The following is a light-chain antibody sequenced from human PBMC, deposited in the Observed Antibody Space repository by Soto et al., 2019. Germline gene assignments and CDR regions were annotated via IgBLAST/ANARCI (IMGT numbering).Light chain of an antibody. CDR1: SSNIGNNY. V-gene: IGLV1-51*01. CDR3: GTWDSRLRVVV. Sequence: QSVLTQPPSVSAAPRQKVAISCSGSSSNIGNNYVSWYHRVPGSAPKLLIYDNNERPSGIPDRFSGSKSGTSATLDITGLQTGDEGDYYCGTWDSRLRVVVFGGGTQLTVL. CDR2: DNN. J-gene: IGLJ2*01.